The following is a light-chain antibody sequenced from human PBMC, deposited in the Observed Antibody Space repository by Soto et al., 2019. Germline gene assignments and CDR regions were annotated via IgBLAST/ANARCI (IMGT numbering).Light chain of an antibody. CDR3: QQYGSSPVT. CDR1: QTISSY. J-gene: IGKJ4*01. V-gene: IGKV1-39*01. Sequence: DIQMTQSPSSLSASVGDRVTITCRASQTISSYLNWYQQKPGKAPNLLIYAASTLQSGVPDRFSGSGSGTDFTLTISRLEPEDFAVYYCQQYGSSPVTFGGGTKVDIK. CDR2: AAS.